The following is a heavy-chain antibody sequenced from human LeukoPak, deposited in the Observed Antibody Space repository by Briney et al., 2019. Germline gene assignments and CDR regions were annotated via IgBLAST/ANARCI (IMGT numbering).Heavy chain of an antibody. D-gene: IGHD6-13*01. Sequence: GASVTVSCKASVYTFTSYGISWVRQAPGQGLEWMGWISAYNGNTNYAQKLQGRVTMTTDTSTSTAYMELRSLRSDDTAVYYCARESSSWYAASDFDIWGQGTMVTVSS. CDR3: ARESSSWYAASDFDI. J-gene: IGHJ3*02. CDR2: ISAYNGNT. V-gene: IGHV1-18*01. CDR1: VYTFTSYG.